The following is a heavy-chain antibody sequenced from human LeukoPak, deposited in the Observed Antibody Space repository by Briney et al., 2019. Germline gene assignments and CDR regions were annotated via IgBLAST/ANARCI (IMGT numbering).Heavy chain of an antibody. CDR1: GYTFTDYY. CDR3: ARDGDCTNGVCYSFPSDY. D-gene: IGHD2-8*01. CDR2: INPNSGGT. J-gene: IGHJ4*02. V-gene: IGHV1-2*02. Sequence: ASVKVSCKASGYTFTDYYIHWVRQAPGQGLEWMGWINPNSGGTNYAQKFQGRVTMTRDTSISTAYMELSRLRSDDTAVYYCARDGDCTNGVCYSFPSDYWGQGTLVTVSS.